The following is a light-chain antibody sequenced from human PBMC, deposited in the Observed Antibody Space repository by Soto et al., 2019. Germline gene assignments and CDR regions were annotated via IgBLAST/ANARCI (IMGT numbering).Light chain of an antibody. CDR2: SNN. J-gene: IGLJ2*01. CDR1: TSNVGSNP. Sequence: QSVLTQPPSASGTPGQRITISGSGSTSNVGSNPVNWYQQLPGTAPKLLIYSNNQRPSEVPERFSGSQSGTSASLAVTGLQSEDAADYYWAALDDGLNAVLFCRGTKLTVL. V-gene: IGLV1-44*01. CDR3: AALDDGLNAVL.